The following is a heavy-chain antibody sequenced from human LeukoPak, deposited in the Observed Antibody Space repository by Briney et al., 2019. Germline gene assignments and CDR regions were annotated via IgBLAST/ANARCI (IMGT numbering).Heavy chain of an antibody. CDR3: ARSNGLRYFDR. CDR2: ISSSSSYI. D-gene: IGHD4-11*01. CDR1: GFTFGDYA. V-gene: IGHV3-21*01. J-gene: IGHJ4*02. Sequence: GGSLRLSCTASGFTFGDYAMSWVRQAPGKGLEWVSSISSSSSYIYYADSVKGRFTISRDNAEMSLFLQMNSLRVDDTAVYYCARSNGLRYFDRWGQGTLVTVSS.